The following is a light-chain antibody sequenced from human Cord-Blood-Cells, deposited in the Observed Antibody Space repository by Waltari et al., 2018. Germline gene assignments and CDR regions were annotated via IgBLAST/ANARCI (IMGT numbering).Light chain of an antibody. J-gene: IGLJ1*01. Sequence: QSALTQPASVSVSPGQSITISCTGTSSDVGGYNYVSWYQQHPGKAPKLMIYDVSKRPSGVSNRFSGSKSGNMASLTISGLQAEDEADYYCSSYTSSSTLVFGTGTKVTVL. CDR1: SSDVGGYNY. V-gene: IGLV2-14*01. CDR3: SSYTSSSTLV. CDR2: DVS.